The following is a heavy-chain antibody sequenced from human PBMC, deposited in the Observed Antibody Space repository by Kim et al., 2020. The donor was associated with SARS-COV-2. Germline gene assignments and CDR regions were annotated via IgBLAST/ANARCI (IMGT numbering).Heavy chain of an antibody. J-gene: IGHJ1*01. V-gene: IGHV4-39*01. CDR3: ARASPKGVPY. CDR2: IYYSGST. CDR1: GGSISSSSYY. D-gene: IGHD3-10*01. Sequence: SETLSLTCTVSGGSISSSSYYWGWIRQPPGKGLEWIGSIYYSGSTYYNPSLKSRVTISVDTSKNQFSLKLSSVTAADTAVYYCARASPKGVPYWGQGTLVTVSS.